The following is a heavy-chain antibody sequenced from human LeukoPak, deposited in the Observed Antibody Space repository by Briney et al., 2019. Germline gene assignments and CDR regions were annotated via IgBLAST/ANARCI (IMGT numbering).Heavy chain of an antibody. J-gene: IGHJ4*02. D-gene: IGHD3-16*01. CDR2: IYYSGGT. Sequence: SETLSLTCTVSGGSISSYYWSWIRQPPGKGLEWIGYIYYSGGTNYNPSLKSRVTISVDTSKNQFSLKLSSVTAADTAVYYCARGTYGPLNYWGQGTLVTVSS. CDR3: ARGTYGPLNY. CDR1: GGSISSYY. V-gene: IGHV4-59*01.